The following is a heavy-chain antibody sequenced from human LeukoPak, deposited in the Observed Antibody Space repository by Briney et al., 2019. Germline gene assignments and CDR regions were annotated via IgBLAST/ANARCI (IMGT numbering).Heavy chain of an antibody. D-gene: IGHD3-22*01. CDR3: ATEGYYYDSSGYYRFDY. CDR2: INAGNGNT. CDR1: GYTFTSYA. V-gene: IGHV1-3*01. Sequence: GASVKVSCKASGYTFTSYAMHWVRQAPGQRLEWMGWINAGNGNTKYSQKFQGRVTMTEDTSTDTAYMELSSLRSEDTAVYYCATEGYYYDSSGYYRFDYWGQGTLVTVSS. J-gene: IGHJ4*02.